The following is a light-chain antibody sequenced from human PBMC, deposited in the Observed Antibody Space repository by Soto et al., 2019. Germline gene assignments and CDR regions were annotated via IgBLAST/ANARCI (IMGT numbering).Light chain of an antibody. J-gene: IGKJ1*01. CDR3: QHHNSYPHT. Sequence: DIQMTQSPPTLSASVGDRVTITCRASQSIRHYLAWYQQMQGKAPKLLIYDASTLHSRVASRFSGRCSGNYFPLTISSLQPDYFGTYCRQHHNSYPHTFGQGTKVEIK. V-gene: IGKV1-5*01. CDR1: QSIRHY. CDR2: DAS.